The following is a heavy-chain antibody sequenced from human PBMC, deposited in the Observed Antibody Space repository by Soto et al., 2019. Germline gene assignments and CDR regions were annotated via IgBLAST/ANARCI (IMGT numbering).Heavy chain of an antibody. V-gene: IGHV1-3*01. D-gene: IGHD6-19*01. J-gene: IGHJ5*02. CDR1: GYNFIANA. CDR2: INCDNGNT. CDR3: ARDDVGSAWPS. Sequence: QVQLVQSGADVKKPGASVKVSCKTSGYNFIANAVHWVRQAPGQGLEWMGWINCDNGNTKYSRKMQVGLTISRAKCATTVYMELSALTSEDTAVYFWARDDVGSAWPSWGQGTLVSFYS.